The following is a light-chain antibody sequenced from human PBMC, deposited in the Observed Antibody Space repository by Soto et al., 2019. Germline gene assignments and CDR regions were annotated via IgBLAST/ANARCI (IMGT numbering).Light chain of an antibody. V-gene: IGKV3-20*01. CDR1: QSLSGNY. CDR3: HHYGSSPYT. CDR2: GVS. J-gene: IGKJ2*01. Sequence: EIVLTQSPGTLSLSPGERATLSCRASQSLSGNYLAWYQQKPGQAPRLLIFGVSSRATGIPDRFSGSGSGIDFTLTINRLEPEDFVVYYCHHYGSSPYTFGLGTKLEIK.